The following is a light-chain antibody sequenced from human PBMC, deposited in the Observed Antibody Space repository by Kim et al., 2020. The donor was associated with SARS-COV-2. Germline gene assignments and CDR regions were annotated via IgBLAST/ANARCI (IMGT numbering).Light chain of an antibody. CDR1: QSVSSY. V-gene: IGKV3-11*01. Sequence: EIVLTQSPATLSLSPGERATLSCRASQSVSSYLAWYQQKPGQAPRLLIFDASNSATGIPARFSGSGSETDFTLTISSLEPEDFAVYYCQQRRSWPLTFGGGTKVDIK. CDR2: DAS. J-gene: IGKJ4*01. CDR3: QQRRSWPLT.